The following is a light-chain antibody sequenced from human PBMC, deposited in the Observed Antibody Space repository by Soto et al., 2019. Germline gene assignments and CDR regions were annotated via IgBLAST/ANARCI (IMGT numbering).Light chain of an antibody. CDR3: SSYSSSSTLDV. V-gene: IGLV2-14*01. J-gene: IGLJ1*01. Sequence: QSALTQPASVSGSPGQSITISCSGTSSDVGGYDHVSWYQQHPGKGPKLIIHEVDNRPSGVSLRFSGSKSGDTASLTISGLHPEDEADYYCSSYSSSSTLDVFGTGTKLTVL. CDR2: EVD. CDR1: SSDVGGYDH.